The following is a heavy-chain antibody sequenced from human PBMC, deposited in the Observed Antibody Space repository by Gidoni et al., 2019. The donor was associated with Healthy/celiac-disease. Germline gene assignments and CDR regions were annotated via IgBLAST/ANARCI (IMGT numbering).Heavy chain of an antibody. Sequence: QLQLQESGPGLVKPSATLSLTCSVSGGYISSYYWSWIRQPPGKGLEWIGYISNRGSTNHNPSHKSRVTISVDTSKNQFSLKLSSVTASDTARYYCAKLGAAADVDYWGQGTLVTVSS. CDR2: ISNRGST. CDR3: AKLGAAADVDY. J-gene: IGHJ4*02. D-gene: IGHD6-13*01. V-gene: IGHV4-59*08. CDR1: GGYISSYY.